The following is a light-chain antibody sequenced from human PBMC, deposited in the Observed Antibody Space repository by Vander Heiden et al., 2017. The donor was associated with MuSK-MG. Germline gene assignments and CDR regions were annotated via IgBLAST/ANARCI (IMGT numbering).Light chain of an antibody. CDR3: QQDCSSPWT. CDR1: QSVSSSY. CDR2: GAS. V-gene: IGKV3-20*01. J-gene: IGKJ1*01. Sequence: EIVLTQPPGTLSLSPGERATLSCRASQSVSSSYLAWYQQKPGQAPRLLIYGASSRATGIPDRFSGSGSGTDFTLTISRLEPEDFAVYYCQQDCSSPWTFGQGTKVEIK.